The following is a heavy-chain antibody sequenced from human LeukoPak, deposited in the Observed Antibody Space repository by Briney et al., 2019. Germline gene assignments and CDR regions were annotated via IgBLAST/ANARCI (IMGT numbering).Heavy chain of an antibody. CDR2: INHSGST. V-gene: IGHV4-34*01. J-gene: IGHJ4*02. CDR1: GGSFSGYY. Sequence: PSETLSLTCAVYGGSFSGYYWSWIRQPPGKGLEWIGEINHSGSTNYNPSLKSRVTISVDTSKNQFSLKLSSVTAADTAVCYCARGRVRYCSGGSCYSTTPYFDYWGQGTLVTVSS. D-gene: IGHD2-15*01. CDR3: ARGRVRYCSGGSCYSTTPYFDY.